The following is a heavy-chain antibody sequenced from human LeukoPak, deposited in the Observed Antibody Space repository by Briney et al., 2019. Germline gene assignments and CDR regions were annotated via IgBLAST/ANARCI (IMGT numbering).Heavy chain of an antibody. J-gene: IGHJ1*01. Sequence: ASVKISCKVSGYTFTDYYMHWVQQAPGKGLEWTGLVDPEDGETIYAEKFQGRVTITADTSTDTAYMELSSLRSEDTAVYYCATGDRITMIVVVPFQHWGQGTLVTVSP. D-gene: IGHD3-22*01. CDR3: ATGDRITMIVVVPFQH. V-gene: IGHV1-69-2*01. CDR1: GYTFTDYY. CDR2: VDPEDGET.